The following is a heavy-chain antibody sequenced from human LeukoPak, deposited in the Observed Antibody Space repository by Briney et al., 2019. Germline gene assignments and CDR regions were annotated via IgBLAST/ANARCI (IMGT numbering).Heavy chain of an antibody. CDR3: AKDRRALGYGSGSYLDY. CDR2: ISWNSGSI. CDR1: GFTFDDYA. J-gene: IGHJ4*02. Sequence: GGSLRLSCAASGFTFDDYAMHWVRQAPGKGLEWVSGISWNSGSIGYADSVRGRFTISRDNAKNSLYLQMNSLRAEDTALYYCAKDRRALGYGSGSYLDYWGQGTLVTVSS. V-gene: IGHV3-9*01. D-gene: IGHD3-10*01.